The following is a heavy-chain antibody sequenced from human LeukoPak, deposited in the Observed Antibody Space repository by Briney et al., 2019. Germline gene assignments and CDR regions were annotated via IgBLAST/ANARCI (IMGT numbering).Heavy chain of an antibody. Sequence: SETLSLTCTVSGGSISSDYWGWIRQPPGKGLEWIGCVYYTGSTYYNPSLKGRVTISVDTSKTQFSLKLSSLTAADTAVYYCARRNWGSGRIDYWSQGTLVTVSS. CDR2: VYYTGST. D-gene: IGHD7-27*01. CDR1: GGSISSDY. J-gene: IGHJ4*02. V-gene: IGHV4-39*01. CDR3: ARRNWGSGRIDY.